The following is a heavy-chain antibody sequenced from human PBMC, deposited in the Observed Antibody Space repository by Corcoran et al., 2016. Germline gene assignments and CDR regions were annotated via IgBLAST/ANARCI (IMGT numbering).Heavy chain of an antibody. CDR1: GFPFSSYW. CDR2: IKQDGSER. Sequence: EVQLVESGGGLVQPGGSLRLSCAASGFPFSSYWMNWVRQAPGKGLEWVANIKQDGSERHYVPSVKGRFTVSRDNAKNSLYLQMNSLRAEDTAVYYCANLLEGYWGQGTLVTVSS. V-gene: IGHV3-7*01. D-gene: IGHD1-1*01. CDR3: ANLLEGY. J-gene: IGHJ4*02.